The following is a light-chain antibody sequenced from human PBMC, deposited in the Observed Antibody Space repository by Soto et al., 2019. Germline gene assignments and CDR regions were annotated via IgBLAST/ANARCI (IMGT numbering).Light chain of an antibody. Sequence: EIVLKQSPGTLSLSPGERATLXXRASQSFNSIYLAWYQQKPGQAPRLLIYGASSRATGIRDRFSGSGSGTDFTLTISRLEPEDFAVYYWHQYDSWTFGQGTKVEIK. V-gene: IGKV3-20*01. CDR2: GAS. J-gene: IGKJ1*01. CDR3: HQYDSWT. CDR1: QSFNSIY.